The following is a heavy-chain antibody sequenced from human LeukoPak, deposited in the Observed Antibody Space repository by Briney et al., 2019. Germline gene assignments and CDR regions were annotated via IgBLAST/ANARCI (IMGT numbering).Heavy chain of an antibody. CDR2: IKQDGSEK. V-gene: IGHV3-7*01. Sequence: HPGGSLRLSCAASGFTFSSSWMSWVRQAPGKGLEWVANIKQDGSEKYYVDSVKGRFTISRDNGKNSLYLQMNSLRAEDTAVYYCARVVATPWGQGTLVTVSS. CDR1: GFTFSSSW. D-gene: IGHD5-12*01. J-gene: IGHJ5*02. CDR3: ARVVATP.